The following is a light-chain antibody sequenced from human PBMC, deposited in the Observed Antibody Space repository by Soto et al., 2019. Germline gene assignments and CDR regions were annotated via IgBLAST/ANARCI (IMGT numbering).Light chain of an antibody. CDR2: GAS. CDR3: QQYNNWPSIT. V-gene: IGKV3-15*01. J-gene: IGKJ5*01. Sequence: EIVMTQSPATLSVSPGERAPLSCRASQSVSSNLAWYPQKPGQAPRLLIYGASTRATGIPARFSGSGSGTEFTLTISSLQSEDFAVYYCQQYNNWPSITFGQGTRLEIK. CDR1: QSVSSN.